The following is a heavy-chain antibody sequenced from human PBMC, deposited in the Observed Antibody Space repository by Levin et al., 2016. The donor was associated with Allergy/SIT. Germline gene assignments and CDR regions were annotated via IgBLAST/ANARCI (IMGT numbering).Heavy chain of an antibody. CDR3: ARHIWVHGGDKDAFDI. V-gene: IGHV4-59*08. Sequence: SETLSLTCTVSDGSISSYYWSWIRQPPGKGLEWIAYIYYEGNRNYHPSLKSRATISVDTSSNHFSLKLTSVTAADTAVYYCARHIWVHGGDKDAFDIWGQGTMVTVSS. CDR2: IYYEGNR. J-gene: IGHJ3*02. D-gene: IGHD3-16*01. CDR1: DGSISSYY.